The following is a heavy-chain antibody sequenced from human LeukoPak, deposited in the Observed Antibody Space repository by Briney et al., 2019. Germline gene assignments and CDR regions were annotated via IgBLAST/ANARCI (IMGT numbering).Heavy chain of an antibody. V-gene: IGHV1-18*01. J-gene: IGHJ4*02. CDR2: ISAYNYNT. CDR1: GYTFTTYG. D-gene: IGHD3/OR15-3a*01. CDR3: ARAPNWTGHYSFDY. Sequence: ASVKVSCKASGYTFTTYGISWVRQAPGQGLEWMGWISAYNYNTDYAQKLQGRVTMTTDTSTSTVCMELRSLSSDDTAVYYCARAPNWTGHYSFDYWGQGTLVTVSS.